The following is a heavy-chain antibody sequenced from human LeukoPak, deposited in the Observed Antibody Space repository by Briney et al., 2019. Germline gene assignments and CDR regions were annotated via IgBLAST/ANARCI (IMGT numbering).Heavy chain of an antibody. CDR2: IYGDGST. CDR3: ARINYRAFSI. V-gene: IGHV3-66*01. D-gene: IGHD4-11*01. Sequence: EGSLRLSCEASGFTFSNYAMSWVRQAPGKELEWVSLIYGDGSTYYADSVKGRVTISRDNSKNTVFLQMNSLRAEDTALYYCARINYRAFSIWGQGTMVTVSS. CDR1: GFTFSNYA. J-gene: IGHJ3*02.